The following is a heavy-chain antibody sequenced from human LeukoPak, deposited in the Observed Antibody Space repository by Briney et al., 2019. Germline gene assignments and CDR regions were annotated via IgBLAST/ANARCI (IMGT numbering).Heavy chain of an antibody. D-gene: IGHD2-2*01. CDR1: GFTFSSYW. CDR3: ARDIVVVPLVMGWFDP. CDR2: INSDGSST. Sequence: GGSLRLSCAASGFTFSSYWMHWVRQAPGKGLVWVSRINSDGSSTSYADSVRGRFSISRDNAKNTLYLQMNSLRAEDTAVYYCARDIVVVPLVMGWFDPWGQGTLVTVSS. J-gene: IGHJ5*02. V-gene: IGHV3-74*01.